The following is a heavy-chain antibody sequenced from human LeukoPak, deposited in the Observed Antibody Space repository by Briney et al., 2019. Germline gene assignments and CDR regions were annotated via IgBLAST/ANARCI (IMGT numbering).Heavy chain of an antibody. CDR1: GFTVSSNY. J-gene: IGHJ6*02. D-gene: IGHD6-13*01. Sequence: GGSLRLSCAASGFTVSSNYMSWVRQAPGKGLEWVSVIYSGGSTYYADSVKGRFTISRDNSKNTLYLQMNSLRAEDTAVYYCAGIASAKYYHGMDVWGQGTTVTVSS. CDR2: IYSGGST. CDR3: AGIASAKYYHGMDV. V-gene: IGHV3-53*01.